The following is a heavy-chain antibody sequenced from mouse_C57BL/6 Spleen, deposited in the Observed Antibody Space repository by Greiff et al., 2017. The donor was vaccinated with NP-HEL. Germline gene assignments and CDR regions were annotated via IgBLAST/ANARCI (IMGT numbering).Heavy chain of an antibody. D-gene: IGHD2-1*01. V-gene: IGHV1-82*01. Sequence: QVQLQQSGPELVKPGASVKISCKASGYAFSSSWMNWVKQRPGKGLEWIGRIYPGDGDTNYNGKFKGKATLTADKSSSTAYMQLSSLTSEDSAVYFCAREAVYYGNRYYAMDYWGQGTSVTVSS. J-gene: IGHJ4*01. CDR3: AREAVYYGNRYYAMDY. CDR2: IYPGDGDT. CDR1: GYAFSSSW.